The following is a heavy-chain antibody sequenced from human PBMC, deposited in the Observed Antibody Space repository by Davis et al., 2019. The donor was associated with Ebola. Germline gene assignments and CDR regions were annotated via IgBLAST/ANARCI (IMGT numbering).Heavy chain of an antibody. CDR2: ISSDGTNR. Sequence: GGSLRLSCVASQFTFRDDSVNWVRQAPGKGLEWVAIISSDGTNRFYADSVKGRFTVSRDNSRNTVYLQMNSLRLDDTASYYCAIDADFGEYDWFDPWGQGTLVIVSS. D-gene: IGHD4-17*01. CDR1: QFTFRDDS. J-gene: IGHJ5*02. V-gene: IGHV3-30*01. CDR3: AIDADFGEYDWFDP.